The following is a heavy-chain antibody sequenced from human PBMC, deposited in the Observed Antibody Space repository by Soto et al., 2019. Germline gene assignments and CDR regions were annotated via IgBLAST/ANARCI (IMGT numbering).Heavy chain of an antibody. J-gene: IGHJ4*02. D-gene: IGHD6-6*01. V-gene: IGHV3-33*01. CDR3: AREGTEQLVFPGYFDY. CDR1: GFTFSSYG. CDR2: IWYDGSNK. Sequence: GGSLRLSCAASGFTFSSYGMHWVRQAPGKGLEWVAVIWYDGSNKYYADSVKGRFTISRDNSKNTLYLQMNSLRAEDTAVYYCAREGTEQLVFPGYFDYWGQGTLVTVSS.